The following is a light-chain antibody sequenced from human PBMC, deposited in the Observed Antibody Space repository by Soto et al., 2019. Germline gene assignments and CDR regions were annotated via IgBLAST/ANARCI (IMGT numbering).Light chain of an antibody. Sequence: EIVLTQSPATLSLSPGERATLSCRASQSVSSYLAWYQQKPGQAPRLLIYDASNRATGIPARFSGSGSGTEFTLNNRSLGPENFAVYYRQQRSNRGGGYLFGQGTRLEIK. CDR3: QQRSNRGGGYL. J-gene: IGKJ5*01. V-gene: IGKV3-11*01. CDR2: DAS. CDR1: QSVSSY.